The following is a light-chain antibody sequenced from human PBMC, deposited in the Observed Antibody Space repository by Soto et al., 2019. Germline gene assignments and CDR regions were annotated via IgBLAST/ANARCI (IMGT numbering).Light chain of an antibody. CDR3: QQYNSYSPLT. V-gene: IGKV1-5*01. CDR2: DAS. J-gene: IGKJ4*01. Sequence: DIQLTQAPSSLSASLGGGVTITCRASQSISNWLAWLQQKPGKAPKVLIFDASNLGSGVPSRFSGSGSGTEFTLSISSLQPDDFATYYCQQYNSYSPLTFGGGTKVDI. CDR1: QSISNW.